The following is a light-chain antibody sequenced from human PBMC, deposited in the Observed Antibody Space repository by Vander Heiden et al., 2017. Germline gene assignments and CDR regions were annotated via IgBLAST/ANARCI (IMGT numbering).Light chain of an antibody. CDR3: AAWDITLTVV. V-gene: IGLV1-51*01. J-gene: IGLJ2*01. Sequence: QSVLTQPPSVSATPGQTVTISCSGSSNNIESNFVSWYQQFPGAPPNVVIYDNDKRPAGIPDRFSGSKSGTSATLHISGLQTGDEGDYFCAAWDITLTVVFGGGTRLTVL. CDR1: SNNIESNF. CDR2: DND.